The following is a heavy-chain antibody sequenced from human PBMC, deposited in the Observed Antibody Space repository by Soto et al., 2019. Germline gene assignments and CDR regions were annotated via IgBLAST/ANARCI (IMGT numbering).Heavy chain of an antibody. CDR1: VGSVTSNNE. Sequence: SETLSLTCAVTVGSVTSNNEWTWVRQPPGQGLEWIGEIYRTGSTNYNPSLKSRVTISLDKSENQFSLKVTSLTAADTAVYYCASRDPGTSVDYWGQGTLVTVSS. CDR3: ASRDPGTSVDY. V-gene: IGHV4-4*02. D-gene: IGHD1-7*01. CDR2: IYRTGST. J-gene: IGHJ4*02.